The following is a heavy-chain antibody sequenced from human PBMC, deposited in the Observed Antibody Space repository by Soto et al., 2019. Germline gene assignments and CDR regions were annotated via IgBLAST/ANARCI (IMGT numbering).Heavy chain of an antibody. CDR1: GFIFSRYS. CDR3: ARGSAFIGLDY. CDR2: IGTSGSYI. J-gene: IGHJ4*02. D-gene: IGHD1-26*01. Sequence: EVQLVESGGGLVKPGGSLRLSCAVSGFIFSRYSMNWVRQAPGKGLEWVSSIGTSGSYIYDTDSVKGRFTISRENTKDSLYLQLNSLRAEDTAIYYCARGSAFIGLDYWGQGTPVTVSS. V-gene: IGHV3-21*01.